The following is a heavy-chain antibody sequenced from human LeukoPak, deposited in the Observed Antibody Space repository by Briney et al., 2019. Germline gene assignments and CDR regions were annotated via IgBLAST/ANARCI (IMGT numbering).Heavy chain of an antibody. CDR1: GGSISNYY. CDR2: IYYSGST. V-gene: IGHV4-59*08. J-gene: IGHJ5*02. D-gene: IGHD2-2*01. CDR3: ARHPVPAAMLNWFDP. Sequence: SETLSLTCTVPGGSISNYYWSWIRQPPGKGLEWIGYIYYSGSTNYNPSLKSRVTISVDTSKNQFSLKLRSVTAADTAVYYCARHPVPAAMLNWFDPWGQGTLVTVSS.